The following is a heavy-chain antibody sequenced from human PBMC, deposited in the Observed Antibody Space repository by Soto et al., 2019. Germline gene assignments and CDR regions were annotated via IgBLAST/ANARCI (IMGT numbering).Heavy chain of an antibody. V-gene: IGHV4-39*01. Sequence: PSETLSLTCTVSGGSISSSSYYWGWIRQPPGKGLEWIGSIYYSGSTYYNPSLKSRVTISVDTSKNQFSLKLSSVTAADTAVYYCARPGEGYGDFYCWGQGTLVTVSS. CDR2: IYYSGST. D-gene: IGHD4-17*01. CDR1: GGSISSSSYY. J-gene: IGHJ4*02. CDR3: ARPGEGYGDFYC.